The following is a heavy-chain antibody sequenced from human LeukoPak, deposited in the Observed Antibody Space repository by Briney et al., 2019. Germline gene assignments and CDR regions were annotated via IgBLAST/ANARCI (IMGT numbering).Heavy chain of an antibody. J-gene: IGHJ4*02. D-gene: IGHD4-17*01. CDR1: GGSISSSNW. CDR2: IYLRGNT. CDR3: ARGTITTVTDS. V-gene: IGHV4-4*02. Sequence: PSETLSLTCAISGGSISSSNWWTWVRQPPGKGLEWVGEIYLRGNTNYNPSLESRVTISVDESKTQLSLRLESVTAADTAVYYCARGTITTVTDSWGPGTLVTVSS.